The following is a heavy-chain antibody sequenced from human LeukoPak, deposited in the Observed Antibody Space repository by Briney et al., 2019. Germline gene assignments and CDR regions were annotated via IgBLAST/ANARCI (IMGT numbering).Heavy chain of an antibody. J-gene: IGHJ5*02. V-gene: IGHV5-51*01. CDR2: IYPRDSNT. CDR1: GYSFTSHW. Sequence: PGESLKISCKGSGYGSGYSFTSHWIAWVRQMPGKGLEWMGIIYPRDSNTIYSPSFQGQVTISVDTSINTAYLQWISLKASDTAMYYCARHPIAAGGAYNWFDPWGREPWSPSPQ. D-gene: IGHD6-13*01. CDR3: ARHPIAAGGAYNWFDP.